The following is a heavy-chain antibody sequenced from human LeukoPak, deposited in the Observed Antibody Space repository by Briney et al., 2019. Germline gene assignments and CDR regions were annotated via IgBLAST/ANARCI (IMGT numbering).Heavy chain of an antibody. J-gene: IGHJ4*02. CDR3: ARFGSDY. CDR2: INHSGST. CDR1: GGSFSGCY. Sequence: PSETLSLTCAVYGGSFSGCYWSWIRQPPGKGLEWIGEINHSGSTNYNPSLKSRVTISVDTSKNQFSLKLSSVTAADTAVYYCARFGSDYWGQGTLVTVSS. V-gene: IGHV4-34*01. D-gene: IGHD3-16*01.